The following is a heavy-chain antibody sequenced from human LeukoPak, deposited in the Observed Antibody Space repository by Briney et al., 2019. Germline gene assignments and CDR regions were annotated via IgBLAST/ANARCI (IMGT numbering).Heavy chain of an antibody. D-gene: IGHD3-10*01. J-gene: IGHJ3*02. CDR1: GFTFRRYW. CDR3: AKDRSGAGAFDI. Sequence: GGSLRLSCAASGFTFRRYWMSWVRQAPGKGLEWVGNINEDESKEYYMDSVKGRFTISRDNAKNSLYLQMNSLRVEDTAVYYCAKDRSGAGAFDIWGQGTVVTVSS. V-gene: IGHV3-7*05. CDR2: INEDESKE.